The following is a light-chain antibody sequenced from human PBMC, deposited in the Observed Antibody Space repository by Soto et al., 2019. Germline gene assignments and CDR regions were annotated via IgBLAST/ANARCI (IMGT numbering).Light chain of an antibody. Sequence: QSVLTQPASVSGSPGQSITISCTGTSSDVGAYNYVSWYQQHPGKAPKLMIYDVSNRPSGVSNRFSGSKSGNTASLTISGLQAEDEADFYCSSSTSSSTVIFGGGTQLTVL. CDR1: SSDVGAYNY. CDR2: DVS. CDR3: SSSTSSSTVI. J-gene: IGLJ2*01. V-gene: IGLV2-14*01.